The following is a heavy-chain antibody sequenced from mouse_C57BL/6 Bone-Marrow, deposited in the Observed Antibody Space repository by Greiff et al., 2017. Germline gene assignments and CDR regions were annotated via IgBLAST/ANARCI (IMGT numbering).Heavy chain of an antibody. D-gene: IGHD1-1*01. CDR1: GYSFTGYY. V-gene: IGHV1-42*01. CDR2: INPSTGGT. CDR3: ARNTTVVARGYFDF. Sequence: EVQVVESGPELVKPGASVKISCKASGYSFTGYYMNWVKQSPEKSLEWIGEINPSTGGTTYNQKFKAKATLTVDKSSSTAYMQLKSLTSEDSAVYYCARNTTVVARGYFDFWGQGTTLTVSS. J-gene: IGHJ2*01.